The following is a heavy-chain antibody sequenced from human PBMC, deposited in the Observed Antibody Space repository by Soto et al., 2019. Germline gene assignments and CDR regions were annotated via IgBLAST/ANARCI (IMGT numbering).Heavy chain of an antibody. D-gene: IGHD6-6*01. V-gene: IGHV4-61*03. CDR2: IYYSGST. CDR1: GGSVSSGSYY. CDR3: ARVEYSSSSRFDY. J-gene: IGHJ4*02. Sequence: QVQLQESGPGLVKPSETLSLTCTVSGGSVSSGSYYWSWIRQPPGKGLEWIGYIYYSGSTNYNPSLKSRVTISVDTSKNHFSLKLSSVTAADTAVYYCARVEYSSSSRFDYWGQGTLVTVSS.